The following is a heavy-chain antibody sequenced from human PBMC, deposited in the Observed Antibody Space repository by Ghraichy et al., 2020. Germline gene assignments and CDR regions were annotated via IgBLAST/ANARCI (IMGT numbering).Heavy chain of an antibody. Sequence: GGSLRLSCAASGFTFRSFSMNWVRQAPGKGLEWVSYISGSSSDIQYADSVKGRFTISRDNARDSLFLDMNSLRVEDTAVYYCARLRNNPPSYYHYYYMDVWGKGTTVTVSS. J-gene: IGHJ6*03. D-gene: IGHD1/OR15-1a*01. CDR2: ISGSSSDI. CDR1: GFTFRSFS. CDR3: ARLRNNPPSYYHYYYMDV. V-gene: IGHV3-21*01.